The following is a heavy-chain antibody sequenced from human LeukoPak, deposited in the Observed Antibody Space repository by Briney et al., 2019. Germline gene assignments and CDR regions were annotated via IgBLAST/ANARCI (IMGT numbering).Heavy chain of an antibody. J-gene: IGHJ3*02. D-gene: IGHD4-23*01. CDR1: GFNFSSYG. CDR3: AKVVSYGGNSPVGYDAFDI. V-gene: IGHV3-30*18. CDR2: ISYDGSNK. Sequence: GGSLRLSCAVSGFNFSSYGMHWVRQAPGKGLEWVAVISYDGSNKYYADSVKGRFTISRDDSKNTLYLQMNSLRAEDTAVYYCAKVVSYGGNSPVGYDAFDIWGQGTMVTVSP.